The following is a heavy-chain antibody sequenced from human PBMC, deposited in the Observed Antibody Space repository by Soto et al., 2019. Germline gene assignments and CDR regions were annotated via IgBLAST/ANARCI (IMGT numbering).Heavy chain of an antibody. CDR3: ARDGGLLWFGELSYYFDY. Sequence: QVQLVESGGGVVQPGRSLRLSCAASGFTFSSYAMHWVRQAPGKGLEWVAVISYDGSNKYYADSVKGRFTISRDNSKNTLYLQMNSLRAEDTAVYYCARDGGLLWFGELSYYFDYWGQGTLVTVSS. V-gene: IGHV3-30-3*01. CDR1: GFTFSSYA. J-gene: IGHJ4*02. D-gene: IGHD3-10*01. CDR2: ISYDGSNK.